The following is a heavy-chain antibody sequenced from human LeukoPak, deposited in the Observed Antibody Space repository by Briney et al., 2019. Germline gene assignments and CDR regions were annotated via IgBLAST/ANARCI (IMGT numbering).Heavy chain of an antibody. J-gene: IGHJ4*02. CDR3: ASLYSGNYYPKRVDY. V-gene: IGHV1-69*04. D-gene: IGHD1-26*01. CDR1: GGTFSSYA. CDR2: IIPILGIA. Sequence: GASVKVSCKASGGTFSSYAISWVRQAPGQGLEWMGRIIPILGIANYAQKFQGRVTITADKSTSTAYMELSSLRSEDTAVYYCASLYSGNYYPKRVDYWGQGTLVTVSS.